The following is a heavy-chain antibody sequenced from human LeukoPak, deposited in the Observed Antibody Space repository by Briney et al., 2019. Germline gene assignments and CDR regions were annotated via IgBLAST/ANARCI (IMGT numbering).Heavy chain of an antibody. D-gene: IGHD3-22*01. J-gene: IGHJ3*02. CDR2: ISESGGYT. CDR3: ARGPYYYDGSNYYYNSFDI. CDR1: GFTFSNYA. Sequence: GGSLRLSCAASGFTFSNYAMSWVRQAPGEGLECVSVISESGGYTSYADSVKGRFTISRDNSKNTLYLQMNSLRAEDTAVFYCARGPYYYDGSNYYYNSFDIWGQGTMVTVSS. V-gene: IGHV3-23*01.